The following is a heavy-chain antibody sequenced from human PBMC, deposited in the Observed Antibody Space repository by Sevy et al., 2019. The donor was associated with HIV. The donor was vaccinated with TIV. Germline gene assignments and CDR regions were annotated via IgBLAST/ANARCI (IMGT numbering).Heavy chain of an antibody. CDR2: IYPGDSDT. J-gene: IGHJ4*02. CDR1: GYSFTSYW. V-gene: IGHV5-51*01. CDR3: ARLDGSGCYYNPDFDY. D-gene: IGHD3-10*01. Sequence: GESLKISCKGSGYSFTSYWIGWVRRMPGKGLEWMGIIYPGDSDTRYSPSFQGQVTISADKSISTAYLQLSSLKASETAMYYCARLDGSGCYYNPDFDYWGQGSLVTVSS.